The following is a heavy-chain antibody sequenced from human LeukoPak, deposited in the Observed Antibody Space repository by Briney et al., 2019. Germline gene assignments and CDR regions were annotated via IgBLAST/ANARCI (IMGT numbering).Heavy chain of an antibody. CDR2: INHSGST. J-gene: IGHJ4*02. V-gene: IGHV4-34*01. CDR1: GGSFSGYY. CDR3: ARRRGIVVVTGTYYFDY. Sequence: SETLSLTCAVYGGSFSGYYWSWIRQPSGKGLEWIGEINHSGSTNYNPSLKSRVTISVDTSKNQFSLKLSSVTAADTAVYYCARRRGIVVVTGTYYFDYWGQGTLVTVSS. D-gene: IGHD3-22*01.